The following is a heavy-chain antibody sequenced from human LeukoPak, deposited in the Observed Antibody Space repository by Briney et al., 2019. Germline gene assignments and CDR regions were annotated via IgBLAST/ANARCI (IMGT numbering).Heavy chain of an antibody. D-gene: IGHD4-11*01. Sequence: PGGSLRLSCVVSGFTFSNYWMSWVRQAPGKGLEWVANIKQDESEKYYVDSVKGRFTISRDNAKNSLYLQMNSLRAEDTAVYYCARGSAVTANNFDFRGQGTLVTVSS. CDR1: GFTFSNYW. V-gene: IGHV3-7*01. CDR2: IKQDESEK. J-gene: IGHJ4*02. CDR3: ARGSAVTANNFDF.